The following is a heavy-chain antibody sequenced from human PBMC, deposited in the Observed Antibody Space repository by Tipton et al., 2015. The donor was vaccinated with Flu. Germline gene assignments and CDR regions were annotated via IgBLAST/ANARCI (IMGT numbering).Heavy chain of an antibody. CDR1: GFMFSAYS. CDR2: IGESSNYI. D-gene: IGHD4-11*01. Sequence: SLRLSCAGSGFMFSAYSMNWVRRAPGKGLEWVSSIGESSNYIYYADSVKGRFTISRDNARNSLYLQMNSLRAEDTAVYYCARDYMRQGTVPPRDFDYWGQGALVTVSS. V-gene: IGHV3-21*01. CDR3: ARDYMRQGTVPPRDFDY. J-gene: IGHJ4*02.